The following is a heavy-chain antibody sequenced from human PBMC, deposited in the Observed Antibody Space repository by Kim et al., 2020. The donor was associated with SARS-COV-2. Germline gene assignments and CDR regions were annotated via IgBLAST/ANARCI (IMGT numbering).Heavy chain of an antibody. CDR2: ISGSGGST. D-gene: IGHD5-18*01. Sequence: GGSLRLSCAASGFTFSSYAMSWVRQAPGKGLEWVSAISGSGGSTYYADSVKGRFTISRDNSKNTLYLQMNSLRAETAVYYCAKDSDSYGPSYFDYWGQGTLVTVSS. V-gene: IGHV3-23*01. CDR3: AKDSDSYGPSYFDY. J-gene: IGHJ4*02. CDR1: GFTFSSYA.